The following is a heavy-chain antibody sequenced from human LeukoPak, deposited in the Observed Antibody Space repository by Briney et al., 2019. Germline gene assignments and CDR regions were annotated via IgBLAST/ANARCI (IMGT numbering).Heavy chain of an antibody. CDR1: GYTFTSYY. CDR2: INPSGTNT. J-gene: IGHJ4*02. V-gene: IGHV1-46*01. Sequence: ASVKVSCKASGYTFTSYYMHWVRQAPGQELEWMGLINPSGTNTNYAQKFQGRVTMTRDTSTSTVYMELSSLRSVDTAVYYCARELSGGYFDYWGQGTLVTVSS. CDR3: ARELSGGYFDY. D-gene: IGHD7-27*01.